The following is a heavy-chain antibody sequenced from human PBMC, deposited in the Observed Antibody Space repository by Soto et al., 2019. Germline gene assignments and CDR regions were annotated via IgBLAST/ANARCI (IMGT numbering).Heavy chain of an antibody. V-gene: IGHV4-4*02. D-gene: IGHD2-2*01. J-gene: IGHJ4*02. Sequence: QVQLQESGPGLVKPSGTLSLTCAVSGGSISSSNWWSWVRQPPGKGLEWIGEIYHSGSTNYNPSLNSRVTISVDKSKNQFSLQLSSVTAADTALYYCARDPPLPAAMVDWGQGTLVTVSS. CDR2: IYHSGST. CDR3: ARDPPLPAAMVD. CDR1: GGSISSSNW.